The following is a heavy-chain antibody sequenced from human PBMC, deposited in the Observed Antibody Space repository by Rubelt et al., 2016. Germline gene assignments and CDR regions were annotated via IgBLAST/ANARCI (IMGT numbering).Heavy chain of an antibody. CDR3: ASADYDFWSGSDRNWFDP. D-gene: IGHD3-3*01. Sequence: QVQLQESGPGLVKPSETLSLTCTVSGYSISSGYYWGWIRQPPGKGLEWIGSIYHSGSTYYNPSLKSRVTISVDTSKNQFSLKLSSVTAADTAVYYWASADYDFWSGSDRNWFDPWGQGTLVTVSS. CDR2: IYHSGST. J-gene: IGHJ5*02. V-gene: IGHV4-38-2*02. CDR1: GYSISSGYY.